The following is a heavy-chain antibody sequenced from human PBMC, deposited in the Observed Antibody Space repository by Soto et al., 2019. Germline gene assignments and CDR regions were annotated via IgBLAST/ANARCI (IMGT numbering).Heavy chain of an antibody. CDR3: ARAMEVAPIDY. Sequence: EVPLVESGGGLVQPGGSLRLSCAGSGFIFSTYDMSWVRQTAGKRLEWVSTIGVGGDTYYEDSVKGRFTIFRENAKHSLYLQMNSLSVGDTAIFYCARAMEVAPIDYWGQGTLVTVSS. J-gene: IGHJ4*02. D-gene: IGHD1-1*01. V-gene: IGHV3-13*01. CDR1: GFIFSTYD. CDR2: IGVGGDT.